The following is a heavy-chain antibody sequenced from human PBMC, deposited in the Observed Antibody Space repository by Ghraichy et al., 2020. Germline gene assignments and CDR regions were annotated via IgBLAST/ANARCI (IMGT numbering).Heavy chain of an antibody. J-gene: IGHJ5*02. CDR2: IYYSGST. D-gene: IGHD1-20*01. Sequence: SETLSLTCTVSGGSISSSSYYWGWIRQPPGKGLEWIGSIYYSGSTYYNPSLKSRVTISVDTSKNQFSLKLSSVTAADTAVYYCARLGYIWRWFDPWGQGTLVTVSS. CDR3: ARLGYIWRWFDP. V-gene: IGHV4-39*01. CDR1: GGSISSSSYY.